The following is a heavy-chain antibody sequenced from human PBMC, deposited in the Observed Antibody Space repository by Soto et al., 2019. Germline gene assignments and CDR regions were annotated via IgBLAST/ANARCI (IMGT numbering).Heavy chain of an antibody. D-gene: IGHD3-22*01. V-gene: IGHV1-69*01. J-gene: IGHJ4*02. Sequence: QVQLVQSGAEVKRPGSSVKVSCKASGGTFSSYAISWVRQAPGHGLEWMGGIVPTFGSADYAHTFQGRVTITADESTNTVNMELSSVTSDDTALNCCARDTGPVFDGRGYYQRGLNSWGQGTLVTVSS. CDR3: ARDTGPVFDGRGYYQRGLNS. CDR1: GGTFSSYA. CDR2: IVPTFGSA.